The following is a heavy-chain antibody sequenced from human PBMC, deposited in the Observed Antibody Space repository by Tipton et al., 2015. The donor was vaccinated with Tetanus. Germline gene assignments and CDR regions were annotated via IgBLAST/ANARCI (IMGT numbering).Heavy chain of an antibody. CDR3: ARDQARGARGWNYFDY. J-gene: IGHJ4*02. D-gene: IGHD1-26*01. CDR2: ISSSGTNI. CDR1: GFTFSRYE. V-gene: IGHV3-48*03. Sequence: SLRLSCAASGFTFSRYEMNFVRQAPGKGLEWVSYISSSGTNINYADSVKGRFIISRDNAKNSLYLQMNSLRAEDTAVYYCARDQARGARGWNYFDYWGQGTLVTVSS.